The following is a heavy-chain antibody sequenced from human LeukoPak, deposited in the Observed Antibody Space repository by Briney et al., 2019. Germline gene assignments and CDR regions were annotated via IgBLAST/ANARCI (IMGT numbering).Heavy chain of an antibody. D-gene: IGHD3-22*01. CDR2: SYYSGST. CDR1: GGSVSSGSYY. CDR3: ARALYYYDSSGYYFDY. J-gene: IGHJ4*02. Sequence: SETLSLTCTVSGGSVSSGSYYWSWIRQPPGKGLEWIGYSYYSGSTNYNPSLKSRVTISVDTSKNQFSLKLSSVTAADTAVYYCARALYYYDSSGYYFDYWGQGTLVTVSS. V-gene: IGHV4-61*01.